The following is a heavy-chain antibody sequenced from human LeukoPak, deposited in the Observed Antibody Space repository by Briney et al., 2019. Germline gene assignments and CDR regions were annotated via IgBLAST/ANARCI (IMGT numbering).Heavy chain of an antibody. CDR2: TYYRSKWYN. CDR1: GDSVSSNSAA. V-gene: IGHV6-1*01. D-gene: IGHD5-18*01. Sequence: SQTLSLTCAISGDSVSSNSAAWNWIRQSPSRGLEWLGRTYYRSKWYNDYAVSVKSRITITPDTSKNQFSLQLNSVTPEDTAVYYCARDDVSGNADTAMGSCDCWGQETLVSVSS. J-gene: IGHJ4*02. CDR3: ARDDVSGNADTAMGSCDC.